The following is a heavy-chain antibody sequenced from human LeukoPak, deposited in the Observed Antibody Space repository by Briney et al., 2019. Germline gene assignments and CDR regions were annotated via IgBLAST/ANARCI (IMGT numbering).Heavy chain of an antibody. V-gene: IGHV3-43D*04. CDR2: ISWDGGST. Sequence: GGSLRLSCAASGFTFDDYGMHWVRQAPGKGLEWVSLISWDGGSTYYADSVKGRFTISRDNSKNSLYLQMNSLRAEDTALYYCAKAAYCGGDCYPEEYYFDYWGQGTLVTVSS. CDR3: AKAAYCGGDCYPEEYYFDY. D-gene: IGHD2-21*02. CDR1: GFTFDDYG. J-gene: IGHJ4*02.